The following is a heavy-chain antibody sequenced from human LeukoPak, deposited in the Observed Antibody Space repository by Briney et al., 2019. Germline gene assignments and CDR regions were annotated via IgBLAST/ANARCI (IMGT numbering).Heavy chain of an antibody. Sequence: SSETLSLTCTVSGGSISSSSYYWGWIRQPPGKGLEWIGSIYYSGSTYYNPSLKSRVTISVDTSKNQFSLKLSSVTAADTAVYYCARVGRVYSSSWYGPRHFDYWGQGTLVTVSS. D-gene: IGHD6-13*01. V-gene: IGHV4-39*07. J-gene: IGHJ4*02. CDR1: GGSISSSSYY. CDR3: ARVGRVYSSSWYGPRHFDY. CDR2: IYYSGST.